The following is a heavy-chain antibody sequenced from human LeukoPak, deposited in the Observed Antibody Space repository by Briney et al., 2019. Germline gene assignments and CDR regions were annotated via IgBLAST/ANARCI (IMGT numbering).Heavy chain of an antibody. D-gene: IGHD3-22*01. CDR3: ARDIGLMYYYDSSGYFDY. J-gene: IGHJ4*02. Sequence: ASVKVSCKASGGTFSSYAISWVRQAPGQGLEWMGSIIPILGIANYAQKFQGRVTITADKSTSTAYMELSSLRSEDTAVYYCARDIGLMYYYDSSGYFDYWGQGTLVTVSS. CDR1: GGTFSSYA. CDR2: IIPILGIA. V-gene: IGHV1-69*04.